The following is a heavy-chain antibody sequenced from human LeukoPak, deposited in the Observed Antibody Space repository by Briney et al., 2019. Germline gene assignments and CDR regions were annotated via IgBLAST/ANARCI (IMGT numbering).Heavy chain of an antibody. V-gene: IGHV3-30*03. CDR3: ARDPYDTGYFDY. D-gene: IGHD3-16*01. J-gene: IGHJ4*02. Sequence: GGSLRLSCAASGFTFSSYGMHWVRQAPGKGLEWVAVISYDGSNKYYGDSVKGRFTISRDNSKNTLYLQMNSLRAEDTAVYYCARDPYDTGYFDYWGQGTLVTVSS. CDR2: ISYDGSNK. CDR1: GFTFSSYG.